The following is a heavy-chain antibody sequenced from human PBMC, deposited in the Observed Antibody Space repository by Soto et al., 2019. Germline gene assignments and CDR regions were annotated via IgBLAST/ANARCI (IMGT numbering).Heavy chain of an antibody. Sequence: GGSLRLSCAASGFTLSSYEMNWVRQAPGKGLEWVSYISSSGSTIYYADSVKGRLTISRDNAKNSLYLQMNSLRAEDTAVYYCARGIIGVVAYYGMDVWGQGTTVTVSS. D-gene: IGHD2-21*01. CDR1: GFTLSSYE. CDR3: ARGIIGVVAYYGMDV. V-gene: IGHV3-48*03. J-gene: IGHJ6*02. CDR2: ISSSGSTI.